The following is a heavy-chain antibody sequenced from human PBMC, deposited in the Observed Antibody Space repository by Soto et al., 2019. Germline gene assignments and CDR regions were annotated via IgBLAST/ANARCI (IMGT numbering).Heavy chain of an antibody. CDR3: ATSGRDGYNSHFDY. D-gene: IGHD2-21*01. V-gene: IGHV1-69*13. Sequence: ASVKVSCKASGGTFSSYAISWVRQAPGQGLEWMGGIFPILDTPKYAQRFQGRVTITADESTTSAYMELNSLRSEDTAVYYCATSGRDGYNSHFDYWGHGTLVTVSS. CDR2: IFPILDTP. CDR1: GGTFSSYA. J-gene: IGHJ4*01.